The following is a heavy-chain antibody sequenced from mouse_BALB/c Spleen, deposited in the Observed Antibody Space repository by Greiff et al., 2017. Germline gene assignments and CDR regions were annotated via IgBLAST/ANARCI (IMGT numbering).Heavy chain of an antibody. V-gene: IGHV5-12-2*01. Sequence: EVNVVESGGGLVQPGGSLKLSCAASGFTFSSYTMSWVRQTPEKRLEWVAYISNGGGSTYYPDTVKGRFTISRDNAKNTLYLQMSSLKSEDTAMYYCARQYGYDGWFAYWGQGTLVTVSA. D-gene: IGHD2-2*01. CDR3: ARQYGYDGWFAY. J-gene: IGHJ3*01. CDR2: ISNGGGST. CDR1: GFTFSSYT.